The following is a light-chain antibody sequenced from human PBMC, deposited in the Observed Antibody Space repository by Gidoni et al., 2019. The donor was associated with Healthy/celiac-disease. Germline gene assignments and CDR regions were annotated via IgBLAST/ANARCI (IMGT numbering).Light chain of an antibody. CDR1: SSDVGGYNY. J-gene: IGLJ2*01. CDR2: EVS. Sequence: QSALTQPPSASGSPGQSVTIPCTGTSSDVGGYNYVSWYQQHPGKAPKLMIYEVSKRPSGGPDRFSGSKSGNTASLTVSGLQAEDEAYYYCSSYAGSNVVFGGGTKLTV. CDR3: SSYAGSNVV. V-gene: IGLV2-8*01.